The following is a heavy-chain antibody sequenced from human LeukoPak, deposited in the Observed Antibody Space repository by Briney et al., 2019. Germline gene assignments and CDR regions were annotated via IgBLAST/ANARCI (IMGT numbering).Heavy chain of an antibody. CDR1: GFTFSSYA. CDR2: ISGSGGST. CDR3: AKDLRNSYAYPTGDQFFDY. J-gene: IGHJ4*02. Sequence: GGSLRLSCAASGFTFSSYAMSWVRQAPGKGLEWVSAISGSGGSTYYADSVKGRFTISRDNSKNTLYLQMNSLRAEDTAVYYCAKDLRNSYAYPTGDQFFDYWGQGTLVTVSS. V-gene: IGHV3-23*01. D-gene: IGHD5-18*01.